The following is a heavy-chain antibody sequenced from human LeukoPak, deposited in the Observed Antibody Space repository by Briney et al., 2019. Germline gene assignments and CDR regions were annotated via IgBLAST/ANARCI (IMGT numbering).Heavy chain of an antibody. CDR3: GKGSLAVPATPLDF. V-gene: IGHV3-11*01. J-gene: IGHJ4*02. CDR2: IRSRSTAI. D-gene: IGHD2-15*01. Sequence: GGSLRLSCTASGFDFSNSFMTWVRQAPGKGLEWISYIRSRSTAIYYADSVKGRFTISRDNGKHTVYLQMNNLRVDDTAVFYCGKGSLAVPATPLDFWGQGTLVTVSS. CDR1: GFDFSNSF.